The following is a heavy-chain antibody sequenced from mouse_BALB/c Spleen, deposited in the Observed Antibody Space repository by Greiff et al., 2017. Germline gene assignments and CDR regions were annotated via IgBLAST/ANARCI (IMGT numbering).Heavy chain of an antibody. D-gene: IGHD3-2*01. CDR1: GYSITSGYY. CDR3: ARGGQLGDYYAMDY. V-gene: IGHV3-6*02. J-gene: IGHJ4*01. Sequence: EVKLQESGPGLVKPSQSLSLTCSVTGYSITSGYYWNWIRQFPGNKLEWMGYISYDGSNNYNPSLKNRISITRDTSKNQFFLKLNSVTTEDTATYYCARGGQLGDYYAMDYWGQGTSVTVSS. CDR2: ISYDGSN.